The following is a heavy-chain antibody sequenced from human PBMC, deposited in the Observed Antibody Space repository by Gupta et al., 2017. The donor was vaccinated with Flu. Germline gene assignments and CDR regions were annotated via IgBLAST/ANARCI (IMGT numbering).Heavy chain of an antibody. D-gene: IGHD2-21*02. CDR3: YRLNHCGGDCYGFHR. J-gene: IGHJ1*01. CDR1: GDTFSSNT. CDR2: TLPVIGAT. Sequence: QVQLVQSGAEVKKSGSSVKVSCKASGDTFSSNTFSWVRQAPGQGLEWMGGTLPVIGATNDAHEFQGRGKMTAYEDTSTVYIEVRSMKSDDAAVYDYYRLNHCGGDCYGFHRWGQGTPVTVPS. V-gene: IGHV1-69*01.